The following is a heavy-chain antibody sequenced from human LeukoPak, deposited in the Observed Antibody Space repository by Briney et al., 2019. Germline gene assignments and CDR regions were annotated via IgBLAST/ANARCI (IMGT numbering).Heavy chain of an antibody. J-gene: IGHJ6*03. V-gene: IGHV4-4*07. CDR2: IYTSGST. CDR1: GGSISSYY. D-gene: IGHD6-25*01. CDR3: ARTRCSSEGSYYYYMDV. Sequence: SETLSLTCTVSGGSISSYYWSWIRQPAGKGLEWIGRIYTSGSTNYNPSLKSRVTISVDKSKNQFSLKLSSVTAADTAVYYCARTRCSSEGSYYYYMDVWGKGTTVTVSS.